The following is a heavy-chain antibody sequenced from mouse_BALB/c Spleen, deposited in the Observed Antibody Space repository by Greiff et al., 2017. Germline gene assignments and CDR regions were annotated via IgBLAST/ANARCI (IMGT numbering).Heavy chain of an antibody. CDR2: IYPGSGST. CDR1: GYNFTSYW. CDR3: ARRITGTRVYYFDY. V-gene: IGHV1-55*01. J-gene: IGHJ2*01. Sequence: QVQLQQPGAELVKPGTSVKLSCKASGYNFTSYWINWVKLRPGQGLEWIGDIYPGSGSTNYNEKFKSKATLTVDTSSSTAYMQLSSLASEDSALYYCARRITGTRVYYFDYWGQGTTLTVSS. D-gene: IGHD4-1*01.